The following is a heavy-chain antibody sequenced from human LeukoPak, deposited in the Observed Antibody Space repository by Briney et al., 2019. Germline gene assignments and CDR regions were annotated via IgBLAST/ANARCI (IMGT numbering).Heavy chain of an antibody. D-gene: IGHD6-6*01. Sequence: ASVKVSCKASGYTFTGYYMHWVRQAPGQGLEWMGWISAYNGNTNYAQKLQGRVTMTTDTSTSTAYMELRSLRSDDTAVYYCARGRSVAAREGIDYWGQGTLVTVSS. CDR1: GYTFTGYY. V-gene: IGHV1-18*04. CDR3: ARGRSVAAREGIDY. CDR2: ISAYNGNT. J-gene: IGHJ4*02.